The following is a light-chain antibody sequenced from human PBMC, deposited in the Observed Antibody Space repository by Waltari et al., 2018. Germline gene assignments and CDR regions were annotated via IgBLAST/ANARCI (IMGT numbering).Light chain of an antibody. CDR3: AAWDDNLTGPL. J-gene: IGLJ3*02. Sequence: SVLTQPPSASGTPGQTVTIPCSGSSSNIGGKFVYWYQQLPGMAPQLLIYKNNPRPSGVPDRFSGSQSGTSASLAISGLRSDDEAEYYCAAWDDNLTGPLFGGGTKVTVL. CDR2: KNN. CDR1: SSNIGGKF. V-gene: IGLV1-47*01.